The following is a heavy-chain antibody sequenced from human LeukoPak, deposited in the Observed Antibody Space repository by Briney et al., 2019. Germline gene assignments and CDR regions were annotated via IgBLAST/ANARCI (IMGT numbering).Heavy chain of an antibody. Sequence: SETLSLTCAVYGGSFSGYYWSWIRQPPGKGLEWIGEINHSGSTNYNPSLKSRVTISVDTSKNQFSLKLSSVTAADTAVYYCARGKARESVVRGVRGYYGMDVWGQGTTVTVSS. J-gene: IGHJ6*02. CDR3: ARGKARESVVRGVRGYYGMDV. CDR2: INHSGST. D-gene: IGHD3-10*01. V-gene: IGHV4-34*01. CDR1: GGSFSGYY.